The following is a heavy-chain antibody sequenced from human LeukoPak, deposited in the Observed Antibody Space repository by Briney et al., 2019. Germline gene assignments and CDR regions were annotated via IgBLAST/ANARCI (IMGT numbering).Heavy chain of an antibody. J-gene: IGHJ5*02. V-gene: IGHV4-59*01. CDR2: IYYSGST. CDR1: GGSISSYY. Sequence: SETLSLTCTVSGGSISSYYWGWIRQPPGKGLEWIGYIYYSGSTNYNPSLKSRVTISVDTSKNQFSLKLSSVTAADTAVYYCARGYCSSTSCYRWFDPWGQGTLVTVSS. D-gene: IGHD2-2*01. CDR3: ARGYCSSTSCYRWFDP.